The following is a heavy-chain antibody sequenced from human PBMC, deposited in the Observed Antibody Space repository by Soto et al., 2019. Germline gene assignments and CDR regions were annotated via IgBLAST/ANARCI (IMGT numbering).Heavy chain of an antibody. Sequence: GASVKVSCKASGYTFTGYYMHWVRQAPGQGLEWMGWINPNSGGTNYAQKFQGWVTMTRDTSISTAYMELSRLRSDDTAVYYCARVARITIFGVVTPDAFDIWGQGTMVTVSS. J-gene: IGHJ3*02. CDR2: INPNSGGT. D-gene: IGHD3-3*01. CDR3: ARVARITIFGVVTPDAFDI. CDR1: GYTFTGYY. V-gene: IGHV1-2*04.